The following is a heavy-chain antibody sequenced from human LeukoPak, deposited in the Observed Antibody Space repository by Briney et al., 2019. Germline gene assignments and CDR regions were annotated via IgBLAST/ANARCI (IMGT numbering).Heavy chain of an antibody. V-gene: IGHV3-11*05. D-gene: IGHD3-16*01. Sequence: GGSLRLSCAASGFTFSDYYMTWVRRAPGKGLEWVSYISSSSGFTKYADSVRGRFTISRDNAKNSLYLQMNTLRVDDTAVYYCARGSPPGDWGQGTLVTVSS. J-gene: IGHJ4*02. CDR1: GFTFSDYY. CDR2: ISSSSGFT. CDR3: ARGSPPGD.